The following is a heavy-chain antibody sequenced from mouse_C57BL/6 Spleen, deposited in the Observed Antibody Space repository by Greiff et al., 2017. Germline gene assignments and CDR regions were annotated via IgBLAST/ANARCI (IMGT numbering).Heavy chain of an antibody. V-gene: IGHV1-5*01. CDR1: GYTFTSYW. Sequence: VQLQQSGTVLARPGASVKMSCKTSGYTFTSYWMHWVKQRPGQGLEWIGAIYPGNSDTSYNQKFKGKAILTAVTSASTAYMELSSLTNEYSAVYYFTRGYYDYDYYYDYWGHGTTLTVSS. D-gene: IGHD2-4*01. CDR2: IYPGNSDT. CDR3: TRGYYDYDYYYDY. J-gene: IGHJ2*01.